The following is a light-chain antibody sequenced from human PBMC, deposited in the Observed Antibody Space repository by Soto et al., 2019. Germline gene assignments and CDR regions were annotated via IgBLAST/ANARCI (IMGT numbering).Light chain of an antibody. Sequence: EIVLTQSPDTLSLSPGGRATLSCRASQSVGSSLAWYQQKPGQAPRLPIYDASNRPTGIPARFSGSGSGTDFTLTISSLEPEDFAVYFCQQRSRSLTFGGGTKVDIK. CDR1: QSVGSS. CDR2: DAS. V-gene: IGKV3-11*01. J-gene: IGKJ4*01. CDR3: QQRSRSLT.